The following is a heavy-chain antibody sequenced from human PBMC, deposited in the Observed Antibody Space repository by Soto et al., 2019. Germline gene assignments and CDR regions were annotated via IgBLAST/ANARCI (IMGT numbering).Heavy chain of an antibody. CDR2: ISAYNGNT. V-gene: IGHV1-18*04. Sequence: ASVKVSCKASGYTFTSYGISWVRQAPGQGLEWMGWISAYNGNTNYAQKLQGRVTMTTDTSTSTAYMELRSLRSDDTAVYYCAREGVVVVPAAHPTYNWFDPWGQGTLVTSPQ. CDR1: GYTFTSYG. D-gene: IGHD2-2*01. J-gene: IGHJ5*02. CDR3: AREGVVVVPAAHPTYNWFDP.